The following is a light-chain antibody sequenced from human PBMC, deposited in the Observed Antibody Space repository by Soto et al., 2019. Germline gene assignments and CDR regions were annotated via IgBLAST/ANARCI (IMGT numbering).Light chain of an antibody. CDR3: QQTYSPPLT. CDR2: DIS. Sequence: EIVMTQSPATLSVSPGERATLSCRASQSVSSNLAWYQQKPGQAPSLLIYDISARATGIPTRFSGSGSGTEFTLTISSLQSEDFAVYYCQQTYSPPLTFGGGTKVDIK. CDR1: QSVSSN. J-gene: IGKJ4*01. V-gene: IGKV3D-15*01.